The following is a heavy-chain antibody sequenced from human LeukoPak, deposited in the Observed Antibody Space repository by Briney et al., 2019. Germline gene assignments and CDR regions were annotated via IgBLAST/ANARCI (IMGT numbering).Heavy chain of an antibody. J-gene: IGHJ4*02. Sequence: PGGSLRLSCAASGFTFSSYAMPWVRQAPGKGLEWVAVISYDGSNKYYADSVKGRFTISRDNSKNTLYLQMNSLRAEDTAVYYCARTREPNSYYYDSSGYYFDYWGQGTLVTVSS. D-gene: IGHD3-22*01. CDR1: GFTFSSYA. CDR3: ARTREPNSYYYDSSGYYFDY. CDR2: ISYDGSNK. V-gene: IGHV3-30-3*01.